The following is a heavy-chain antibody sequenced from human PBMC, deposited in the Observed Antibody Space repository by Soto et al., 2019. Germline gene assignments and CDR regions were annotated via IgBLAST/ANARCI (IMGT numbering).Heavy chain of an antibody. J-gene: IGHJ4*02. D-gene: IGHD3-22*01. V-gene: IGHV3-23*01. Sequence: EVQLLESGGGLVQPGGSLRLSCAASGFTFSSYAMSWVRQAPGKGLEWVSAIRGSGGSTYYADSVKGRFTISRNNSKNTLYLQMNSLRAEDTALYYCAKRRPSPWGYDSSHWGQGTLVTVSS. CDR1: GFTFSSYA. CDR3: AKRRPSPWGYDSSH. CDR2: IRGSGGST.